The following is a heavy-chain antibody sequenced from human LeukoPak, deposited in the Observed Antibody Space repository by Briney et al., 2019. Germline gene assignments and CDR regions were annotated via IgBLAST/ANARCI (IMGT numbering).Heavy chain of an antibody. CDR2: IGTAGDT. V-gene: IGHV3-13*01. CDR3: ARGSGPRCGLDV. J-gene: IGHJ6*02. D-gene: IGHD3-10*01. Sequence: GGSLRLSCAASGFTFSNYDMHWVRQATGKGLEWVSAIGTAGDTYYLGSVKGRFTISRENAKNSLYLQMNSLRAEDTAVYYCARGSGPRCGLDVWGQGTTVTVSS. CDR1: GFTFSNYD.